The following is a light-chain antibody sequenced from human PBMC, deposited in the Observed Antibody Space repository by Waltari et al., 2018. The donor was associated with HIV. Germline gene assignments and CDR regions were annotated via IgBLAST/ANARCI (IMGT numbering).Light chain of an antibody. Sequence: QSVLTQPPSVSGAPGQRVTIFCTGSSSNIGAGHAVHWYQLLPGNAPKVVIFENIDRPAVVPARFSGSRSGTSASLAINELRAEDEADYYCHSHAGNLGVFGGGTKVTVL. CDR1: SSNIGAGHA. CDR2: ENI. J-gene: IGLJ3*02. V-gene: IGLV1-40*01. CDR3: HSHAGNLGV.